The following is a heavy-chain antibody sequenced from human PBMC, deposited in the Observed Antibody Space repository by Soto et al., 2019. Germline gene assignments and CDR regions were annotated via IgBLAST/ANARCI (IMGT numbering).Heavy chain of an antibody. J-gene: IGHJ6*02. CDR1: GGTFSKYA. V-gene: IGHV1-69*13. Sequence: SVKVSCKASGGTFSKYAFSWVRQAPGQGLEWLGGTIPMFGTPNYAQKFQGRVAISADESTATVYMELSSLRSEDTAVYFCARPLRDRNYYYGMAVWGQGTTVTVSS. D-gene: IGHD3-22*01. CDR2: TIPMFGTP. CDR3: ARPLRDRNYYYGMAV.